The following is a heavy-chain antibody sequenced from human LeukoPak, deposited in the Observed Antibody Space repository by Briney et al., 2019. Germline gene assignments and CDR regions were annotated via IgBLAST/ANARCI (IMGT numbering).Heavy chain of an antibody. D-gene: IGHD2-15*01. CDR1: GYTFTSYY. CDR2: INPSGGST. J-gene: IGHJ5*02. V-gene: IGHV1-46*01. CDR3: ARQEQDIVVVAAANWFDP. Sequence: ASVKVSCKASGYTFTSYYMHWVRQAPGQGLEWMGIINPSGGSTSYAQKFQGRVTMTRDTSTSTVYMELSSLRSEDTAVYYCARQEQDIVVVAAANWFDPWGQGTLVTVSS.